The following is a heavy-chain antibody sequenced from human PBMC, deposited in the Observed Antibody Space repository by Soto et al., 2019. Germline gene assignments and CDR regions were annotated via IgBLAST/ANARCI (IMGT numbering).Heavy chain of an antibody. CDR3: ARAELERGEVGYFGMDV. CDR2: ISSYNSNNGDT. J-gene: IGHJ6*02. D-gene: IGHD1-1*01. CDR1: CYTFSNYA. Sequence: ASVKVSSKTSCYTFSNYAISWVRQAPGRGLEGMGWISSYNSNNGDTKSAQMLQGRVTMTIDTSANTAYMELRSLRSDDTAVYYCARAELERGEVGYFGMDVWGQGTTVTVSS. V-gene: IGHV1-18*04.